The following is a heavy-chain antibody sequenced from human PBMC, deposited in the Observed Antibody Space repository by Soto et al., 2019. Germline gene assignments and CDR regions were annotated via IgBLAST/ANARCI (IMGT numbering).Heavy chain of an antibody. D-gene: IGHD2-15*01. Sequence: ASVKVSCKASGYTFTGYYMHWARQAPGQGLEWMGWINPNSGGTNYAQKFQGWVTMTRDTSISTAYMELSRLRSDDTAVYYCARYCSGGSCYGLDAFDIWGQGTMVSVS. CDR1: GYTFTGYY. CDR2: INPNSGGT. J-gene: IGHJ3*02. CDR3: ARYCSGGSCYGLDAFDI. V-gene: IGHV1-2*04.